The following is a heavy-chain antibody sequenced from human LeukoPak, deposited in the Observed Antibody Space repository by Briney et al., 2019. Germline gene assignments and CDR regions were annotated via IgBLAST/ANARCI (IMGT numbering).Heavy chain of an antibody. CDR1: GFTFSSYG. J-gene: IGHJ4*02. CDR3: AKDSLYYDFWSGYQGTPDY. V-gene: IGHV3-30*18. Sequence: QAGGSLRLSCAASGFTFSSYGMHWVRQAPGKGLEWVAVISYDGSKQYYADSVKGRFTISRDNSKNTLYLQMNSLRAEDTAVYYRAKDSLYYDFWSGYQGTPDYWGQGTLVTVSS. D-gene: IGHD3-3*01. CDR2: ISYDGSKQ.